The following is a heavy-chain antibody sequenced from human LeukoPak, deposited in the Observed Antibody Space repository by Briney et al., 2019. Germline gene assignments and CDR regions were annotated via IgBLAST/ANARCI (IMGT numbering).Heavy chain of an antibody. CDR3: ARSYADYVGFQHYMDV. D-gene: IGHD4-17*01. CDR1: GGSISSNY. V-gene: IGHV4-59*01. Sequence: SETLSLTCSVSGGSISSNYWSWIRQPPGKGLEWIGYIHHRGDTNYNLSLKSRVTISVDTSRNQFSLRLSSVTAADTAVYYCARSYADYVGFQHYMDVWGKGTTVTVSS. J-gene: IGHJ6*03. CDR2: IHHRGDT.